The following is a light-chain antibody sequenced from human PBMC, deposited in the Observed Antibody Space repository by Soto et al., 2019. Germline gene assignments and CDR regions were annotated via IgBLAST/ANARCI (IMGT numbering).Light chain of an antibody. CDR1: KSVSSS. J-gene: IGKJ4*01. CDR2: DAS. Sequence: EIVLTQSPPPLPFPPGEGATPPGRASKSVSSSLAWYKQKPGQAPRLLIYDASNRATGIPARFSGRGSGTDFTLTISSLEPEDFAVYYCQQRTNWPALTFGGGTKVEIK. V-gene: IGKV3-11*01. CDR3: QQRTNWPALT.